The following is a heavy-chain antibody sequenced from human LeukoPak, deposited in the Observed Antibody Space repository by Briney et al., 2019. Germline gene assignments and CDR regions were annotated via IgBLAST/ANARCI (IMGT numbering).Heavy chain of an antibody. V-gene: IGHV4-4*07. J-gene: IGHJ4*02. CDR3: ASTSASGGYYYDY. Sequence: PSETLSLTCTVSSDSISTYYWSWIRQPAGKGLEWIGRIYTSGSTNYNPSLKSRVTMSVDTSKNQFSLKLSSVTAADTAVYYCASTSASGGYYYDYWGQGTLVTVSS. CDR2: IYTSGST. D-gene: IGHD3-22*01. CDR1: SDSISTYY.